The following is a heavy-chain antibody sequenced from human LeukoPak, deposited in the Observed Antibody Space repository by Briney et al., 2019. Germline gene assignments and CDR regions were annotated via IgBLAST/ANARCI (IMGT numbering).Heavy chain of an antibody. V-gene: IGHV1-2*02. CDR1: GYTFTGYY. J-gene: IGHJ6*03. CDR2: INPNSGGT. CDR3: ARGTSAGYGDYVYYYYYYMDV. D-gene: IGHD4-17*01. Sequence: GASVKVSCKASGYTFTGYYMHWVRQAPGQGLEWMGWINPNSGGTNYAQKFQGRVTMTRDTSISTAYMELSRLRSDDTAVYYCARGTSAGYGDYVYYYYYYMDVWGKGTTVTISS.